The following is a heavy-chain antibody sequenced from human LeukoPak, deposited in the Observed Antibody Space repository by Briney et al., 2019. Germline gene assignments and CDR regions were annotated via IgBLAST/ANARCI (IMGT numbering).Heavy chain of an antibody. CDR3: AIYYGSGSYYYYYYYYMDV. D-gene: IGHD3-10*01. J-gene: IGHJ6*03. Sequence: ASVKVSCKASGYTFSGYYLHWVRQAPGQGLEWMGWINPNSGGTNYAQKFQGRVTMTRDTSISTAYMELSRLRSDDTAVYYCAIYYGSGSYYYYYYYYMDVWGKGTTVTISS. CDR2: INPNSGGT. CDR1: GYTFSGYY. V-gene: IGHV1-2*02.